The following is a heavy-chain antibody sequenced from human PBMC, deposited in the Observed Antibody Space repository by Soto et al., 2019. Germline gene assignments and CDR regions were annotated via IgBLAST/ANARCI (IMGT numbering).Heavy chain of an antibody. CDR2: ISYDGSNK. CDR1: GFTFSSYA. CDR3: ARAPEELGIVPAALVDY. V-gene: IGHV3-30-3*01. Sequence: QVQLVESGGGVVQPGRSLRLSCAASGFTFSSYAMHWVRQAPGKGLEWVAVISYDGSNKYYADSVKGRFTISRDNSKNTLYRQMNSLRAEDTAVYYCARAPEELGIVPAALVDYWGQGTLVTVSS. J-gene: IGHJ4*02. D-gene: IGHD2-2*01.